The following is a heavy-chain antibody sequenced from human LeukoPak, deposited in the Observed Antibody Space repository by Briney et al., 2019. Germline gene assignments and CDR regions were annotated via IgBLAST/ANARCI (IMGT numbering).Heavy chain of an antibody. CDR1: GYTFTGYY. J-gene: IGHJ5*02. CDR3: ARDSRYNNWFDP. D-gene: IGHD5-24*01. Sequence: ASVKVSCTASGYTFTGYYMHWVRQAPGQGLEWMGWINPNSGGTNYAQKFQGRVTMTRDTSISTAYMELSRLRSDDTAVYYCARDSRYNNWFDPWGQGTLVTVSS. V-gene: IGHV1-2*02. CDR2: INPNSGGT.